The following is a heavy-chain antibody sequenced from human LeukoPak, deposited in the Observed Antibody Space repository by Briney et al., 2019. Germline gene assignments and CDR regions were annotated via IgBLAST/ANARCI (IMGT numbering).Heavy chain of an antibody. V-gene: IGHV1-69*04. J-gene: IGHJ3*02. CDR3: AREGRSHDAFDI. D-gene: IGHD2-15*01. CDR2: IIPILGIA. CDR1: GGTFSSYA. Sequence: ASVKVSCKASGGTFSSYAISWVRQAPGQVLEWMGRIIPILGIANYAQKFQGRVTITADKSTSTAYMELSSLRSEDTAVYYCAREGRSHDAFDIWGQGTMVTVSS.